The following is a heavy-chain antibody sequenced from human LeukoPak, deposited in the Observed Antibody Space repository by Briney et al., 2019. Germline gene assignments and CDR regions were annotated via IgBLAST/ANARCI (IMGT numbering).Heavy chain of an antibody. V-gene: IGHV3-20*04. D-gene: IGHD2/OR15-2a*01. CDR3: AREVLTVRPDPHYYYYMDV. Sequence: GGSLRLSCAASGFTFDDYGMSWVRQAPGKGLEWVSGINWNGGSTGYADSVKGRFTISRDNAKNSLYLQMNSLRAEDTALYYCAREVLTVRPDPHYYYYMDVWGKGTTVTVSS. CDR2: INWNGGST. CDR1: GFTFDDYG. J-gene: IGHJ6*03.